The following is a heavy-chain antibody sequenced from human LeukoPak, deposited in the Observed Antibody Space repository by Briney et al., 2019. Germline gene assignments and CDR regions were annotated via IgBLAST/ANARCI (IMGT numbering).Heavy chain of an antibody. D-gene: IGHD5-24*01. CDR2: VSSHGNDG. J-gene: IGHJ4*02. CDR1: EFTFSNYA. V-gene: IGHV3-30*17. CDR3: TRDAYNFNGFDY. Sequence: GGSLRLSCAVSEFTFSNYAMHWVRQPPGKGLEWVAVVSSHGNDGYYADSVRGRFTISRDNSKNTLYLQIDSLGLEDRAIYYCTRDAYNFNGFDYWGQGTLLTVSS.